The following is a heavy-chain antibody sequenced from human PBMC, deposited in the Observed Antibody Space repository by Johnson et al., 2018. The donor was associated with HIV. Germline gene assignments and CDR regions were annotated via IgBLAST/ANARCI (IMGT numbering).Heavy chain of an antibody. CDR1: GFTFSRYA. V-gene: IGHV3-30-3*01. J-gene: IGHJ3*02. Sequence: QVQLVESGGGLVHPGGSLRLSCAASGFTFSRYAMHWVRQAPGKGLEWVALLSYDGTNKYYADSVQGRFTISRDNSKNTLYLQMNSLRAEDTAVYYCAREELEPDVFDIWGQGTMVTVSS. D-gene: IGHD1-1*01. CDR2: LSYDGTNK. CDR3: AREELEPDVFDI.